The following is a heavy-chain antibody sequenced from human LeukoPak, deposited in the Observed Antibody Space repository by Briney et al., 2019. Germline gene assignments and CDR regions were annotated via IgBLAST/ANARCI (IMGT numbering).Heavy chain of an antibody. CDR3: ARGVTIFGVALDY. J-gene: IGHJ4*02. CDR1: GFTFSDYY. V-gene: IGHV3-11*04. D-gene: IGHD3-3*01. CDR2: ISSSGSTI. Sequence: PGGSLRLSCAASGFTFSDYYMSWVRQAPGEGLEWVSYISSSGSTIYYADSVKGRFTISRDNAKNSLYLQMNSLRAEDTAVYYCARGVTIFGVALDYWGQGTLVTVSS.